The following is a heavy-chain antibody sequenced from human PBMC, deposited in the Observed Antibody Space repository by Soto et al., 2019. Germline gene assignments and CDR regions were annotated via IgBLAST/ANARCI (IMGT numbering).Heavy chain of an antibody. Sequence: QVQLVESGGGVVQPGRSLRLSCAASGFTFSSYGMHWVRQAPGKGLEWVAVISYDGSNKYYADSVKGRFTISRDNSKNRLYLQMNSLRAEDTAVYYCATPGVAAASYGGWFDHWGQGTLVTVSS. CDR2: ISYDGSNK. CDR1: GFTFSSYG. V-gene: IGHV3-30*03. D-gene: IGHD6-13*01. J-gene: IGHJ5*02. CDR3: ATPGVAAASYGGWFDH.